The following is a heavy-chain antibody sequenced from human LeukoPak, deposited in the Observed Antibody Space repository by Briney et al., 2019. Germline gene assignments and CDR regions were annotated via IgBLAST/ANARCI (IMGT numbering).Heavy chain of an antibody. Sequence: SETLSLTCTVSGGSISSGDYYWSWLRQPPGKGLEWIGNIYYSGSTYYNPSLKSRVTISVDTSKNQFSLKLSSVTAADTAVYYCARVVVVVPEGDNWFDPWGQGTLVTVSS. CDR1: GGSISSGDYY. J-gene: IGHJ5*02. D-gene: IGHD2-15*01. CDR3: ARVVVVVPEGDNWFDP. CDR2: IYYSGST. V-gene: IGHV4-30-4*01.